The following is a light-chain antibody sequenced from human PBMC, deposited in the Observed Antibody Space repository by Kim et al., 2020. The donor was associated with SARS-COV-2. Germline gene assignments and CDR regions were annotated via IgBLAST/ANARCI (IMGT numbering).Light chain of an antibody. CDR1: SLGLYD. CDR3: KSRDSSGDRYV. V-gene: IGLV3-19*01. CDR2: GKN. Sequence: ALGQTVTITCHGDSLGLYDANWYQQKPGQAPVVVMFGKNKRPSGIPDRFSGSTSGNTAFLTISGAQAEDEADYYCKSRDSSGDRYVFGIGTKVTVL. J-gene: IGLJ1*01.